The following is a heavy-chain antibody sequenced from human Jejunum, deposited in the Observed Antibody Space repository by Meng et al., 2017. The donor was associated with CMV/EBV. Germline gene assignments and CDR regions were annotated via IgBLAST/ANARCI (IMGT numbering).Heavy chain of an antibody. V-gene: IGHV3-48*03. CDR1: RFTVSNYE. Sequence: SRFTVSNYEMKGARKGPGKGVKWISLSTNKDSAKYYTGSVAGRITISRDNAKNSLLLHMGSLRAEDTAIYYCVKDLLSRYTSRDYWGQGTLVTVSS. D-gene: IGHD2-2*01. CDR3: VKDLLSRYTSRDY. CDR2: STNKDSAK. J-gene: IGHJ4*02.